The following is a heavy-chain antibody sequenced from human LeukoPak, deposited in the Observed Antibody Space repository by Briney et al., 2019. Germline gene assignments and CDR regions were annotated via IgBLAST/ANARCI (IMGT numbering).Heavy chain of an antibody. CDR1: GFTFSSYG. J-gene: IGHJ4*02. D-gene: IGHD3-22*01. CDR3: AKDVEYYYDSSGY. V-gene: IGHV3-30*02. Sequence: GGSLRLSCAASGFTFSSYGMHWVRQAPGKGLEWVAFIRYDGSNKYYADSVKGRFTISRDNSKSTLYLQMNSLRAEDTAVYYCAKDVEYYYDSSGYWGQGTLVTVSS. CDR2: IRYDGSNK.